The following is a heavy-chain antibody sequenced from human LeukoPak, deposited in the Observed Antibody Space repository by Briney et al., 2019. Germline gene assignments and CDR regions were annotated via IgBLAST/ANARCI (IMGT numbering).Heavy chain of an antibody. CDR3: ARLSKGRYFDYIFDY. CDR1: GGSVSSTEFY. Sequence: PSETLSLTCTVSGGSVSSTEFYWGWIRQPPGKGLQWIGNIYYTGSAYYNPSLNSRVTMSVDTSQNGFSLKMTSVTAADTAVYYCARLSKGRYFDYIFDYWGQGTLVTVSS. D-gene: IGHD3-9*01. J-gene: IGHJ4*02. CDR2: IYYTGSA. V-gene: IGHV4-39*01.